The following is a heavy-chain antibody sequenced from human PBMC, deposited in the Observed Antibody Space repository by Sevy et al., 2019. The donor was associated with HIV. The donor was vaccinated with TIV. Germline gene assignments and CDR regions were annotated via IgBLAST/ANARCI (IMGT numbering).Heavy chain of an antibody. V-gene: IGHV1-2*06. CDR1: GYTFTGHY. CDR3: ARADNIGWSTLDAFDL. CDR2: INPKSGGT. J-gene: IGHJ3*01. Sequence: ASVKVSCKASGYTFTGHYMHWVRQAPGQGLEWMGRINPKSGGTNYAQKFQGRVTMTRGTSIITAYMELSSLRSDDTAVYYCARADNIGWSTLDAFDLWGQGTMVTVSS. D-gene: IGHD6-19*01.